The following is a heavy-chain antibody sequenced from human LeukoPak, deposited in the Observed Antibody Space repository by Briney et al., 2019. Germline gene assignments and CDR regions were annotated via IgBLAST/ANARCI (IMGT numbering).Heavy chain of an antibody. D-gene: IGHD6-13*01. CDR1: GGSISSSSYY. Sequence: PSETLSLTCTVSGGSISSSSYYWGWIRQPPGKGLEWIGSIYYSGSTYYNPSLKSRVTISVDTSKNQFPLKLSSVTAADTAVYYCARDVAASGALDIWGQGTLLTVSS. J-gene: IGHJ3*02. CDR2: IYYSGST. V-gene: IGHV4-39*01. CDR3: ARDVAASGALDI.